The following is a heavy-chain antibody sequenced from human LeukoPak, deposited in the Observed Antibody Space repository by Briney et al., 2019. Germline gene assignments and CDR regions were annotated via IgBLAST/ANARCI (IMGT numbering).Heavy chain of an antibody. D-gene: IGHD6-19*01. V-gene: IGHV4-59*11. Sequence: PSETLSLTCTVSTDSMSNHYWSWIRQPPGKGLEWIAYIHYSGRTDYNPSLKSRVTISVDTSKNQFSLKLSFVTAADTAVYYCARGGWYEDYWGQGTLVTVSS. CDR2: IHYSGRT. CDR3: ARGGWYEDY. J-gene: IGHJ4*02. CDR1: TDSMSNHY.